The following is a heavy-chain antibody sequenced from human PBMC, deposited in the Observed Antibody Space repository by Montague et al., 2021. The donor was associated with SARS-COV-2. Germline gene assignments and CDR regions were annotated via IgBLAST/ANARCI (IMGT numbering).Heavy chain of an antibody. CDR3: ARWDPQTLTLIGLRGKSASDY. Sequence: SETLSLTCAVYGGSFSGYYWTWIRQSPGKGLEWIAEINHSGTTNYNFNPSLRSRVTISVDTSKITFSLKLSSVTAADTGVYYCARWDPQTLTLIGLRGKSASDYWGQGTLVTVSS. CDR2: INHSGTT. J-gene: IGHJ4*02. V-gene: IGHV4-34*01. CDR1: GGSFSGYY. D-gene: IGHD4-23*01.